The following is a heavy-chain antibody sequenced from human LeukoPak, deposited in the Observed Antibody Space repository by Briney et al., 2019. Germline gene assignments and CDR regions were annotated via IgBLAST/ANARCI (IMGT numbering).Heavy chain of an antibody. D-gene: IGHD6-19*01. J-gene: IGHJ6*04. V-gene: IGHV3-30*04. Sequence: GGSLRLSCAASGFTFSSYAFHWVRQAPGRGLEWVAVISYDGSNKYYGDPVKGRFTISRDNSKNTVYMQMNSLRAEDTAVYYCESGVVVAGNHYYFYGMDVWGKGTTVTVSS. CDR3: ESGVVVAGNHYYFYGMDV. CDR1: GFTFSSYA. CDR2: ISYDGSNK.